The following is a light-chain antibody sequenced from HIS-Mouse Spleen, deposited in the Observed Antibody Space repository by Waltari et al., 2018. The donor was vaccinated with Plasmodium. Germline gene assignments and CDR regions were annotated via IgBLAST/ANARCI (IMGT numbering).Light chain of an antibody. V-gene: IGKV1-5*03. CDR1: QSISSW. CDR2: KAS. Sequence: DIQMTKSPSTLYASVGDRVTITCRASQSISSWLAWYQQKPGKAPKLLIYKASSLESGVPSRFSGSGSGTEFTLTISSLQPDDFATYYCQQYNSYWTFGQGTKVEIK. CDR3: QQYNSYWT. J-gene: IGKJ1*01.